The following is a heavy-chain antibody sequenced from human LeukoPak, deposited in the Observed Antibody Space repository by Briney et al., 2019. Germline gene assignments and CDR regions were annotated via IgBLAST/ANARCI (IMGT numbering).Heavy chain of an antibody. J-gene: IGHJ5*02. CDR1: GFTFSSYG. CDR2: IKEDGSEK. CDR3: ARALGSSSNWFDP. Sequence: PGGSLRLSCAASGFTFSSYGMHWVRQAPGKGLEWVANIKEDGSEKYYVDSVKGRFTISRDNAKNTLYLQMNSLRAEDTAVYYCARALGSSSNWFDPWGQGTLVTVSS. V-gene: IGHV3-7*01. D-gene: IGHD6-6*01.